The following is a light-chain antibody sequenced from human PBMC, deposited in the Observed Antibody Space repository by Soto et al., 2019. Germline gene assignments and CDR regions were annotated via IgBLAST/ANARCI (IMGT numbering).Light chain of an antibody. CDR2: KAS. J-gene: IGKJ4*01. Sequence: DIQMTQSPSTLSASVGDRVTITCRASQSISTWLAWYQQKPGKAPKLLIYKASSLEGGVPSRFSGSGSGTEFNITISSLQPDDFATYYCQQYNTYPLTFGGGTKLDIK. CDR3: QQYNTYPLT. V-gene: IGKV1-5*03. CDR1: QSISTW.